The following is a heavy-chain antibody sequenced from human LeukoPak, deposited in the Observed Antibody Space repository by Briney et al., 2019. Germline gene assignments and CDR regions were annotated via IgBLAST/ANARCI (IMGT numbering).Heavy chain of an antibody. J-gene: IGHJ6*03. CDR2: MNPNSGNT. Sequence: SVKVSCKASGYTFTSYDINWVRQATGQGLEWMGWMNPNSGNTSYAQKFQGRVTMTRNTSISSAYMELSSLRSEDAAVYYCARVGTYMYYYYMDVWGKGTTVTVSS. D-gene: IGHD3-10*01. V-gene: IGHV1-8*01. CDR1: GYTFTSYD. CDR3: ARVGTYMYYYYMDV.